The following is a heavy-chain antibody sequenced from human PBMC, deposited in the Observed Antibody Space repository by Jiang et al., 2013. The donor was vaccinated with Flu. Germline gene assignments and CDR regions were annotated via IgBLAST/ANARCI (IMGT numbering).Heavy chain of an antibody. CDR2: IYPGDSDT. Sequence: LKISCKGSGYSFTSYWIGWVRQMPGKGLEWMGIIYPGDSDTRYSPSFQGQVTISADKSISTAYLQWSSLKASDTAMYYCARAPYCSGGSCYSNFDYWGQGTLVTVSS. D-gene: IGHD2-15*01. CDR3: ARAPYCSGGSCYSNFDY. J-gene: IGHJ4*02. V-gene: IGHV5-51*01. CDR1: GYSFTSYW.